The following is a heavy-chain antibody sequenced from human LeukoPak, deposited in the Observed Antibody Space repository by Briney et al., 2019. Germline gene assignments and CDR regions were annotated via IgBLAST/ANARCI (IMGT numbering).Heavy chain of an antibody. D-gene: IGHD6-19*01. CDR3: ARVRYDSGWYDY. Sequence: GGSLRLSCAASGFTFSAYAMAWVRQAPGKGLECVSHITTGGSSTFHADSVKGRFSISRDNAKNSLYLQMNSLRAEGAAVYYCARVRYDSGWYDYWGQGALVIVSS. V-gene: IGHV3-48*04. CDR1: GFTFSAYA. J-gene: IGHJ4*02. CDR2: ITTGGSST.